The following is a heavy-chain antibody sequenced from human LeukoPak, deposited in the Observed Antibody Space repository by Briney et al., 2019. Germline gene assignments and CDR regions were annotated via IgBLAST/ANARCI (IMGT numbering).Heavy chain of an antibody. J-gene: IGHJ4*02. V-gene: IGHV1-2*02. CDR3: ARLSGNYAY. CDR1: GYTFTGYY. CDR2: INPKTGVT. D-gene: IGHD1-26*01. Sequence: ASVKVSCKASGYTFTGYYIHWVRQAPGQGLEWMACINPKTGVTNYAQNFQGRVTMTRDTSISTAYMELSSLKSDDTAVYYCARLSGNYAYWGQGTLVTVSS.